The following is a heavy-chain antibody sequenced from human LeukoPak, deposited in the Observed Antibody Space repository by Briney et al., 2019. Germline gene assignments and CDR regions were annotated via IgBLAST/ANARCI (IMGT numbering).Heavy chain of an antibody. J-gene: IGHJ6*03. Sequence: ASETLSLTCTVSGGSISSGGYYWSWIRQHPGKGLEWIGYIYYSGSTYYNPSLKSRVTISVDTSKNQFSLKLSSVTAADTAVYYCARVVCWDYYYYMDVWGKGTTVTVSS. D-gene: IGHD3-16*01. CDR1: GGSISSGGYY. CDR3: ARVVCWDYYYYMDV. CDR2: IYYSGST. V-gene: IGHV4-31*03.